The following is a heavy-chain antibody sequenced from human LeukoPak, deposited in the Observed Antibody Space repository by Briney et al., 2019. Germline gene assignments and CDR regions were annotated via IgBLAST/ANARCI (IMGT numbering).Heavy chain of an antibody. Sequence: SVKVSCKASGGTFSSYAISWVRQAPGQGLEWMGGIIPIFGTANYSRKFQGRVTITTDESTSTAYIELSSLRSEDTAVYYCARGATAGYYYYYMDVWGKGTTVTVSS. D-gene: IGHD5-24*01. V-gene: IGHV1-69*05. CDR2: IIPIFGTA. CDR3: ARGATAGYYYYYMDV. CDR1: GGTFSSYA. J-gene: IGHJ6*03.